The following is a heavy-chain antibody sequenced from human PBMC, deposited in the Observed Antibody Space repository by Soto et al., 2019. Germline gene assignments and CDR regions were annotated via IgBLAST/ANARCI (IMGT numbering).Heavy chain of an antibody. CDR1: GFTFSSYW. CDR2: INSDGSST. V-gene: IGHV3-74*01. J-gene: IGHJ4*02. CDR3: VKDFHSYGPHYFHY. D-gene: IGHD5-18*01. Sequence: PGGSLRLSCAASGFTFSSYWMHWVRQAPGKGLVWVSRINSDGSSTSYADSVKGRFTISRDNAKNTLYLQMNSLRAEDTAVYYCVKDFHSYGPHYFHYWGQGTLVTVSS.